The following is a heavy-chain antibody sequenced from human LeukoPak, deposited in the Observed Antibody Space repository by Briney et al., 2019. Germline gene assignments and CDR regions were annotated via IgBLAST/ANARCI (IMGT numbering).Heavy chain of an antibody. Sequence: SETLSLTCTVSGGPISSDNYSWSWIRQPAGKGLEWIGRIYSTGSTNYNPSLQSRVTMSVDTSKNQFSLKLRSVTAADTAVYYCARDRYSTSWYLNAFDIWGQGTMVTVSS. J-gene: IGHJ3*02. CDR3: ARDRYSTSWYLNAFDI. CDR2: IYSTGST. D-gene: IGHD2-2*01. V-gene: IGHV4-61*02. CDR1: GGPISSDNYS.